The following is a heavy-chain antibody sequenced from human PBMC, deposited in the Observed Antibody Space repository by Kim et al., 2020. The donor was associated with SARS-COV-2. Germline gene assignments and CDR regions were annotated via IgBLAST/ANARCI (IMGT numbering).Heavy chain of an antibody. CDR1: GGSINSYS. CDR2: TYYSGST. CDR3: ARDRIGYCSSTSCSLHFDY. Sequence: SETLSLTCTVSGGSINSYSWSWIRQPPGKGLEWIGYTYYSGSTNYYPSLKSRVTISVDTSKNQFSLKLSSVTAADTAVYYCARDRIGYCSSTSCSLHFDYWGQGTLVTVSS. D-gene: IGHD2-2*01. J-gene: IGHJ4*02. V-gene: IGHV4-59*01.